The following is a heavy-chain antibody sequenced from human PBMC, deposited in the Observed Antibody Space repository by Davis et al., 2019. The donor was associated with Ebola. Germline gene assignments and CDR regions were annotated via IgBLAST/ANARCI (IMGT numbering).Heavy chain of an antibody. D-gene: IGHD1-26*01. CDR3: AKGAARIVDHYFDY. CDR1: GFTFSSYA. V-gene: IGHV3-23*01. J-gene: IGHJ4*02. Sequence: GESLKISCAASGFTFSSYAISWVRQAPEKGLEWVSGISVSGGSTYYADSVKGRFTIFRDNSKNTLYLQMNSLRAEDTAVYYCAKGAARIVDHYFDYWGQGTLVTVSS. CDR2: ISVSGGST.